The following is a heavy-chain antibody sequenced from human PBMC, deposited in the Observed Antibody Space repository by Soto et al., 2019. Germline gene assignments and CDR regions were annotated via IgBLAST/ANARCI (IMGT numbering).Heavy chain of an antibody. V-gene: IGHV4-38-2*02. CDR2: IYHSGST. D-gene: IGHD3-10*01. CDR1: GGSISSGYY. CDR3: ARDGSFITMVRGVIVYYGMDV. Sequence: SETLSLTCTVSGGSISSGYYWGWIRQPPGKGLEWIGSIYHSGSTYYNPSLKSRVTISVDTSKNQFSLKLSSVTAADTAVYYCARDGSFITMVRGVIVYYGMDVWGQGTTVTVSS. J-gene: IGHJ6*02.